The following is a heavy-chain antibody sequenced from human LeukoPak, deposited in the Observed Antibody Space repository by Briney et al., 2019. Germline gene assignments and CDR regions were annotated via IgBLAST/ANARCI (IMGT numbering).Heavy chain of an antibody. D-gene: IGHD5-12*01. CDR3: ARDLGGYSDYDSDY. CDR1: GFTVSSNY. J-gene: IGHJ4*02. V-gene: IGHV3-66*02. CDR2: IYSGGST. Sequence: GGSLRLSCAASGFTVSSNYMSWVRQAPGKGLEWVSVIYSGGSTYYADSVKGRFTISRDNSKNTLYLQMNSLRAEDTAVYYCARDLGGYSDYDSDYWGQGTLVTVSS.